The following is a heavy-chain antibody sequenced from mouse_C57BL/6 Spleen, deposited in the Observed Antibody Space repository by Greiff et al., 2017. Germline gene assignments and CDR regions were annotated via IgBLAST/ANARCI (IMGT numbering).Heavy chain of an antibody. CDR1: GYTFTSYT. CDR2: INPSSGYT. CDR3: ARWEVKDAMDY. Sequence: QVQLQQSGAELARPGASVKMSCKASGYTFTSYTMHWVKQRPGQGLEWIGYINPSSGYTKYNQKFTDKATLTADKSSSTAYMQLSSLTSEDSAVYYCARWEVKDAMDYWGQGTSVTVSS. D-gene: IGHD2-2*01. J-gene: IGHJ4*01. V-gene: IGHV1-4*01.